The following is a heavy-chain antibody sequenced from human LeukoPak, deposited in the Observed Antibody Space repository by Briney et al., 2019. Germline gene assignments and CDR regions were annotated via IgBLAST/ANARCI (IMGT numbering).Heavy chain of an antibody. V-gene: IGHV1-8*01. CDR3: ARGVRGTMVRGVLDV. J-gene: IGHJ6*02. CDR2: KNPNNGNT. Sequence: ASVKVSCKSSLYTLTSYVINGVGQATGQGVEWMGWKNPNNGNTGYAQRLQARVNIQRTTSISTAYMELRSLRSEDKAVYYCARGVRGTMVRGVLDVWGQGTPVTVSS. D-gene: IGHD3-10*01. CDR1: LYTLTSYV.